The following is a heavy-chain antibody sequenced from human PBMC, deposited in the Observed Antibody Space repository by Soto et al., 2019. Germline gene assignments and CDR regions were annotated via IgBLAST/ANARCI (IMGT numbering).Heavy chain of an antibody. CDR1: GYTFTSYG. V-gene: IGHV1-18*01. J-gene: IGHJ6*03. CDR2: ISAYNGNT. D-gene: IGHD4-4*01. CDR3: ARALTTVTIESYYYYYMAV. Sequence: QVQLVQSGAEVKKPGASVKVSCKASGYTFTSYGISWVRQAPGQGLEWMGWISAYNGNTNYAQKLQGRVTMTTDTSTSTAYMELRSLRSDDTAVYYCARALTTVTIESYYYYYMAVWRKGTTVTVSS.